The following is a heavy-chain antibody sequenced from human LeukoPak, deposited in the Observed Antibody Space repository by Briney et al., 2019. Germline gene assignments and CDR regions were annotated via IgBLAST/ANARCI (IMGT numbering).Heavy chain of an antibody. CDR2: IWYDGSNK. CDR1: GFTFSSYG. Sequence: GGSLRLSCAASGFTFSSYGMHWVRQAPGKGLEWVAVIWYDGSNKYYADSVKGRFTISRDNSKNTLYLQMNSLRAEDTAVYYCARDYYDSSGYIDYWSQGTLVTVSS. D-gene: IGHD3-22*01. CDR3: ARDYYDSSGYIDY. V-gene: IGHV3-33*01. J-gene: IGHJ4*02.